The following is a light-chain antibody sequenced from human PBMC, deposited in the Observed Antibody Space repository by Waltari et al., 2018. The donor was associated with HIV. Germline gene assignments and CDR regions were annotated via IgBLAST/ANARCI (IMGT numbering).Light chain of an antibody. Sequence: QSALTQPASVSGSPGQSITISCTGTSSDVGDHNYVSWYQQLPGKAPKLMIYEVSDRPSGFSNRFSGSKSGNTASLTISGLQAEDEADYYCSSYTSTSTLVVFGGGTKLTVL. CDR3: SSYTSTSTLVV. CDR1: SSDVGDHNY. J-gene: IGLJ2*01. V-gene: IGLV2-14*01. CDR2: EVS.